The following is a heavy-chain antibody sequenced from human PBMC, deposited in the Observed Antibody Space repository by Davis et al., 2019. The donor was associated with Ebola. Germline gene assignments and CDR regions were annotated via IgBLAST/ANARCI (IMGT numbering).Heavy chain of an antibody. CDR2: INPSGGST. J-gene: IGHJ5*02. V-gene: IGHV1-46*01. CDR3: ARVSSWVGGGDSSVP. D-gene: IGHD3-10*01. CDR1: GYTFTSYD. Sequence: ASVKVSCKASGYTFTSYDINWVRQATGQGLEWMGIINPSGGSTSYAQKFQGRVTMTTDTSTTTAYMELRSLTSDDTAVYYCARVSSWVGGGDSSVPWGQGTLVTVSS.